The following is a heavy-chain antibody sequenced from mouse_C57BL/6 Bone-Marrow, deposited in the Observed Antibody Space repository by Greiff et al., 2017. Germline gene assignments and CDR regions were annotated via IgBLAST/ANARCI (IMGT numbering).Heavy chain of an antibody. CDR3: ARCYYGSSYWYFDV. V-gene: IGHV7-3*01. Sequence: EVQLVESGGGLVQPGGSLSLSCAASGFTFTDYYMSWVRQPPGKALAWLGFIRNKANGYTTEYSASVKGRFTISRDNSQSILYLQMNALRAEDSATYYCARCYYGSSYWYFDVWGTGTTVTVSS. J-gene: IGHJ1*03. D-gene: IGHD1-1*01. CDR1: GFTFTDYY. CDR2: IRNKANGYTT.